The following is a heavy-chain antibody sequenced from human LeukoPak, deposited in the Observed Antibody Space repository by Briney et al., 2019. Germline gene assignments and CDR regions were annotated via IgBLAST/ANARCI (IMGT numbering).Heavy chain of an antibody. Sequence: GGSLRLSCAASGFTFSSYEMNWVRQAPGKGLEWVSSISNRAGSTYYADSVKDRFTVSRDNSEDTLYLQMNSLRADDTAVYYCAKSSWPRFENWGQGTLVTVSS. J-gene: IGHJ4*02. V-gene: IGHV3-23*01. CDR3: AKSSWPRFEN. CDR2: ISNRAGST. CDR1: GFTFSSYE.